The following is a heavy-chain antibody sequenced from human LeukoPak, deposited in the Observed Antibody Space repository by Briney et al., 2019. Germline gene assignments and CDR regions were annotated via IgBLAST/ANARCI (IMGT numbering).Heavy chain of an antibody. Sequence: PSETLSLTCAVYGGSFSGYYWSWIRQPPGKGLEWIGEINHSGSTNYNPSLKSRVTISVDTSKNQFSRKLSSVTAADTAVYYCARVWYSSSWTIDYWGQGTLVTVSS. D-gene: IGHD6-13*01. CDR2: INHSGST. CDR3: ARVWYSSSWTIDY. V-gene: IGHV4-34*01. J-gene: IGHJ4*02. CDR1: GGSFSGYY.